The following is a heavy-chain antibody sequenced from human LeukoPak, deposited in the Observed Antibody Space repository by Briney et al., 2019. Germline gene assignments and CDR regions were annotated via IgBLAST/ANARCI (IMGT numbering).Heavy chain of an antibody. CDR2: IYYSGST. V-gene: IGHV4-59*01. Sequence: SETLSLTCTVSGGSISSYYWSWIRQPPGKGLEWIGYIYYSGSTNYNPSLKSRVTISVDTSKNQFSLKLSSVTAADTAVYYCARARSIQLWLDYWGQGTLVTVSS. D-gene: IGHD5-18*01. J-gene: IGHJ4*02. CDR1: GGSISSYY. CDR3: ARARSIQLWLDY.